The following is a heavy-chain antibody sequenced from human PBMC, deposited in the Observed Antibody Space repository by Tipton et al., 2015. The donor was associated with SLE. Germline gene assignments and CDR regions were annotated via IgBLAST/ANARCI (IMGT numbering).Heavy chain of an antibody. V-gene: IGHV3-30*04. Sequence: SLRLSCAASGFTFSSYAMHWVRQAPGKGLEWVAVISYDGSNKYYADSVKGRFTISRDNSKNTLYLQMNSLRAEDTAVYYCAREGGGAAAGSFDYWGQGTLVTVSS. CDR3: AREGGGAAAGSFDY. CDR1: GFTFSSYA. CDR2: ISYDGSNK. D-gene: IGHD6-13*01. J-gene: IGHJ4*02.